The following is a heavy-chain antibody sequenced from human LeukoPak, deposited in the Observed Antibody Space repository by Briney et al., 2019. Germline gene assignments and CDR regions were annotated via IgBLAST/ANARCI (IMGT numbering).Heavy chain of an antibody. Sequence: GESLKISCKGSGFSFTSYWIGWVRQMPGKGLEWMGIIYPGDSETRYRPSFQGQVTISVDKSISTAYLQWSSLKASDTAMYYCARLVGHLVPAAIGGGYFDYWGLGTLVTVSS. CDR3: ARLVGHLVPAAIGGGYFDY. CDR2: IYPGDSET. CDR1: GFSFTSYW. D-gene: IGHD2-2*02. V-gene: IGHV5-51*01. J-gene: IGHJ4*02.